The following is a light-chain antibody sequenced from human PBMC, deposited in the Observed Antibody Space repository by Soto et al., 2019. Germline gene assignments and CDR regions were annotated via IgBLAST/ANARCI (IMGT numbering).Light chain of an antibody. J-gene: IGLJ2*01. CDR3: CSYGGDRV. CDR1: ISNVGNYNL. V-gene: IGLV2-23*02. CDR2: EVN. Sequence: QSALTQPASVSGSPGQSITISRTGTISNVGNYNLVSWYQQHPGKAPKLILYEVNKRPSGVSNRFSGSKSGNTASLTISGLQTEDEADYYCCSYGGDRVFGGGTKLTVL.